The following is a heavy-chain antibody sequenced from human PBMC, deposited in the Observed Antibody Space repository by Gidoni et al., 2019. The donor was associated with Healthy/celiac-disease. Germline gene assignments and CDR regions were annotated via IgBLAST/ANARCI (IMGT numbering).Heavy chain of an antibody. J-gene: IGHJ3*02. CDR1: GFTFDDYA. Sequence: EVQLVESGGGLVQPGRSLRLSCAASGFTFDDYAMHWVRQAPEKGLEWVSGISWNSGSIGYADSVKGRFTISRDNAKNSLYLQMNSLRAEDTALYYCAKDVTTIGAFDIWGQGTMVTVSS. CDR3: AKDVTTIGAFDI. D-gene: IGHD2-21*02. CDR2: ISWNSGSI. V-gene: IGHV3-9*01.